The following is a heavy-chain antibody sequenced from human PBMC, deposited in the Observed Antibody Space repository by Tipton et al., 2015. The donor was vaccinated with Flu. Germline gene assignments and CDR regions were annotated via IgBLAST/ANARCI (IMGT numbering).Heavy chain of an antibody. CDR1: GGSISGYY. CDR3: ARSRCLPIADFFHS. Sequence: TLSLTCSVSGGSISGYYWSWIRQPPEKGLEWIGSIHYSGSTNYNPSLKSRVSISVDTAKNQFSLNLRSVTAADTAFYYCARSRCLPIADFFHSWGQGTLGTVSS. V-gene: IGHV4-59*08. CDR2: IHYSGST. D-gene: IGHD5-24*01. J-gene: IGHJ4*02.